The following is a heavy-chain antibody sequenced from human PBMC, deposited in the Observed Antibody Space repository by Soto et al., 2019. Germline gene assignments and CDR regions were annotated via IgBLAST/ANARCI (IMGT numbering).Heavy chain of an antibody. J-gene: IGHJ4*02. Sequence: QVQLVQSGAEVKKPGSSVKFSCKASGGIFSTYAISWLRQAPGQGLECMVGIIPLFGTPNYAQRFQGRVTITEDEYTSTAYMELSRLRSEYTAVYYCAIDRDDYGSGNYYNRIDFWGQGTLVTVSS. CDR2: IIPLFGTP. V-gene: IGHV1-69*01. CDR3: AIDRDDYGSGNYYNRIDF. D-gene: IGHD3-10*01. CDR1: GGIFSTYA.